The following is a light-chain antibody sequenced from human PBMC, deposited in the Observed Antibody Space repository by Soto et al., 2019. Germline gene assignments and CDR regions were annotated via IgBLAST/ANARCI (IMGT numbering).Light chain of an antibody. Sequence: EVVLTQSPGTLSLSPGERATLSCRASQSFSSSYLSWYQQKPGQAPRLLIYGASTMVTGIPDRFSGSGSGTDFTLTISRLEPEDFSVYYYQQYGSSPRITFGQGTRLEIK. J-gene: IGKJ5*01. CDR3: QQYGSSPRIT. CDR2: GAS. CDR1: QSFSSSY. V-gene: IGKV3-20*01.